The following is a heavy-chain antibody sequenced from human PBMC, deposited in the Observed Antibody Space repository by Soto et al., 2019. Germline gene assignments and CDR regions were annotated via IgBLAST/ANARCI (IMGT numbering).Heavy chain of an antibody. D-gene: IGHD3-22*01. CDR1: DVSISSYY. CDR2: IYYSGST. J-gene: IGHJ4*02. CDR3: ARVPNYYDSSGYPIPMFDY. V-gene: IGHV4-59*01. Sequence: PSETLSLTCSVSDVSISSYYWSWIRQSPGKGLEWIGYIYYSGSTNGNPSLKSRVTISIDTSKNQFSLKLNSVTAADTAVYYCARVPNYYDSSGYPIPMFDYWGQGTLVTVSS.